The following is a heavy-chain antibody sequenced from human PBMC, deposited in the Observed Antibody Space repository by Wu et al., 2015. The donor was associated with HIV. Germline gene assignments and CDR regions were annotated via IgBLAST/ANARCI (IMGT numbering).Heavy chain of an antibody. V-gene: IGHV4-38-2*01. CDR2: LYHTGST. CDR1: GTSVSSDYY. J-gene: IGHJ1*01. D-gene: IGHD4/OR15-4a*01. Sequence: QVQLQESGPGLVKPSETLSLTCVVSGTSVSSDYYWGWIRQTPGKGLEWIGTLYHTGSTYYNPSLKSRVTISVDTSQNHFSLKLNSVTAADTAAYYCARHSGCWHSGAEYIQHVGPGPPWSPSPQ. CDR3: ARHSGCWHSGAEYIQH.